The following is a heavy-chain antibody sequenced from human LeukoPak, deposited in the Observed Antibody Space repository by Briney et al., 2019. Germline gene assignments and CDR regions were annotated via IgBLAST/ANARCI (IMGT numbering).Heavy chain of an antibody. D-gene: IGHD6-19*01. V-gene: IGHV4-59*01. J-gene: IGHJ4*02. Sequence: PSETLSPTCTVSGGSISSYYWSWIRQPPGKGLEWIGYIYYSGSTNYNPSLKSRVTISVDTSKNQFSLKLSSVTAADTAVYYCARARVAVAGYYFDYWGQGTLVTVSS. CDR2: IYYSGST. CDR1: GGSISSYY. CDR3: ARARVAVAGYYFDY.